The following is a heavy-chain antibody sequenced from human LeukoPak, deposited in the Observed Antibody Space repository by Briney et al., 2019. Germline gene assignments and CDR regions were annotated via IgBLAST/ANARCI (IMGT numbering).Heavy chain of an antibody. CDR2: FDPEDSET. V-gene: IGHV1-24*01. CDR3: ATQRYCSSTSCYHDAFDI. CDR1: GYTLTELS. D-gene: IGHD2-2*01. Sequence: ASVKVSCKVSGYTLTELSMHWVRQAPGKGLEWMGGFDPEDSETIYAQKFQGRVTMTEDTSTDTAYMELSSLRSEDTAVYYCATQRYCSSTSCYHDAFDIWGRGTMVTVSS. J-gene: IGHJ3*02.